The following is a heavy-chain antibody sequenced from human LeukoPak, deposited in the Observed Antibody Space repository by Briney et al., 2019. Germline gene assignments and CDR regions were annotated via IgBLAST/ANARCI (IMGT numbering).Heavy chain of an antibody. J-gene: IGHJ4*02. D-gene: IGHD3-9*01. CDR1: GVTFSSYS. CDR2: ISSSSSYI. CDR3: ARRGGTNSRYDILTGYYRYYFDY. Sequence: GGSLRLSCAASGVTFSSYSMNWVRQAPGKGLEWVSSISSSSSYIYYADSVKGRFTISRDNAKNSLYLQMNSLRAEDTAVYYCARRGGTNSRYDILTGYYRYYFDYWGQGTLVTVSS. V-gene: IGHV3-21*01.